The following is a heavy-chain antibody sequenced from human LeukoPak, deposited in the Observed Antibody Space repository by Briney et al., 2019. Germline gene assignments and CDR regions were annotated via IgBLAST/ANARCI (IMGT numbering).Heavy chain of an antibody. CDR3: ARGGALTSFDS. J-gene: IGHJ4*02. Sequence: ASVKVSCKASGFTFTSSGISWVRQAPGQGLEWMGWISAYNGKTNYAQKLQGRVTMTTDTSTSTAYMDLRSLRSDDTAVYYCARGGALTSFDSWGQGPLITVSS. CDR1: GFTFTSSG. D-gene: IGHD1-26*01. CDR2: ISAYNGKT. V-gene: IGHV1-18*01.